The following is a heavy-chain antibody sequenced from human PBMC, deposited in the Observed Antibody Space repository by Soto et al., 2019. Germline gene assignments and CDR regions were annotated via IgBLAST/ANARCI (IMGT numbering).Heavy chain of an antibody. V-gene: IGHV4-34*01. CDR3: ARGGAAAGINQPYYYYYGMDV. J-gene: IGHJ6*02. Sequence: LSLTCAVYGGSFSGYYWSWIRQPPGKGLEWIGEINHSGSTNYNPSLKSRVTISVDTSKNQFSLKLSSVTAADTAVYYCARGGAAAGINQPYYYYYGMDVWGQGTTVTVSS. D-gene: IGHD6-13*01. CDR1: GGSFSGYY. CDR2: INHSGST.